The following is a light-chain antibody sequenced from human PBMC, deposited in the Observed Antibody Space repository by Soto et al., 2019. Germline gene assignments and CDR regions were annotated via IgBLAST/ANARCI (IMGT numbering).Light chain of an antibody. CDR1: QSISSW. V-gene: IGKV1-5*03. CDR2: KAP. CDR3: QQYNSYPWT. J-gene: IGKJ1*01. Sequence: DIQMTQSPSTLSASVGDRVTITCRTSQSISSWLAWYQQKPGKAPNLLIYKAPSLESGVPSRFSGSGSGTEFTLTISSLQPDDFATYYCQQYNSYPWTFGQGTKVEIK.